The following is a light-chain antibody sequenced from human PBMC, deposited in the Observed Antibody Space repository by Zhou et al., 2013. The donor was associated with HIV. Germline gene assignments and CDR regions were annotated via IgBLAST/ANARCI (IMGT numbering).Light chain of an antibody. Sequence: EIVMTQSPATLSVSPGERATLSCRASQSVSSNLAWYQQKPGQAPRLLIYGASTRATPIPARFSGSGSGTEFTLTISSLQSEDFAVYYCQQYNNWPPYTFGQGTKLEIK. V-gene: IGKV3-15*01. CDR1: QSVSSN. CDR2: GAS. CDR3: QQYNNWPPYT. J-gene: IGKJ2*01.